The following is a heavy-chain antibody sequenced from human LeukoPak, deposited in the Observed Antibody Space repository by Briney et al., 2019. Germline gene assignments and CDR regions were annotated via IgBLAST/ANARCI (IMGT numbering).Heavy chain of an antibody. V-gene: IGHV4-30-2*01. D-gene: IGHD2-21*02. J-gene: IGHJ5*02. CDR3: ARSYCGGDCYTQNWFDP. Sequence: KASETLSLTCTVSGGSISSGGYSWSWIRQPPGKGLEWIGYIYHSGSTYYNPSLKSRVTISVDRSKNQFSLKLSSVTAADTAVYYCARSYCGGDCYTQNWFDPWGQGTLVTVSS. CDR2: IYHSGST. CDR1: GGSISSGGYS.